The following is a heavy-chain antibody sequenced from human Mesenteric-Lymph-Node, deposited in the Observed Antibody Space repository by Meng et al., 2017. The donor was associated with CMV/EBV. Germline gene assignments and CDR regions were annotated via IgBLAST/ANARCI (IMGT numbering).Heavy chain of an antibody. V-gene: IGHV3-20*04. J-gene: IGHJ4*02. D-gene: IGHD4-23*01. Sequence: GESLKISCAASGFSFDDYAMSWVRQVPGKGLAWVSYINWNGDSTVYADSVKGRFTISRDNAKNSLYLQMNSLRAEDTAFYYCARVTRGYFDFWGQGTLVTVSS. CDR2: INWNGDST. CDR1: GFSFDDYA. CDR3: ARVTRGYFDF.